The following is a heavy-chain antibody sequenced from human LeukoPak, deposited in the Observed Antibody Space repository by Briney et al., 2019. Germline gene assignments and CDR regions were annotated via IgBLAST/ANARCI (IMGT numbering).Heavy chain of an antibody. J-gene: IGHJ5*02. CDR3: ARDSYYSGSGSDNTPYNWFDP. V-gene: IGHV4-4*02. D-gene: IGHD3-10*01. CDR1: GGPISISNW. CDR2: IHHGGSN. Sequence: NPSETLSLTCAVSGGPISISNWWSSVRPPPGKGLEWIGEIHHGGSNNYNPSLKSRVTISGDKSKNEFIPKLSSVPAADTAMYYCARDSYYSGSGSDNTPYNWFDPWGQGTLVTVSS.